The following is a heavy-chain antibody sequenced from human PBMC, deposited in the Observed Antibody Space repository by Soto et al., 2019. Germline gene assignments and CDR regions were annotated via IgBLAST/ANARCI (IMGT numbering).Heavy chain of an antibody. Sequence: SETLSLTCDVSGASVTYNYWGWVRQTPGRGLEWIGYVYYTGITNYNPSLKRRVNMSLDTSKNRLSLQLDSVTAADTAVYFCARALDYDFWGGRNWFDPWGQGTLVTVSS. CDR1: GASVTYNY. D-gene: IGHD3-3*01. CDR2: VYYTGIT. CDR3: ARALDYDFWGGRNWFDP. V-gene: IGHV4-59*02. J-gene: IGHJ5*02.